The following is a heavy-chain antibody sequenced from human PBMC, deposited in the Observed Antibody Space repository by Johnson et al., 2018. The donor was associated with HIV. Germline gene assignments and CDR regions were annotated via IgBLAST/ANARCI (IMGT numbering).Heavy chain of an antibody. Sequence: VLLLESGGGLVKPGGSLRLSCAASGFSFSDYYMSWIRQAPGKGLEWVSYISSSGTTKYYADSVKGRFTISRDNAKKSLFLQMNSLRVEDTAFYYCAREGPRITIFGVVTPSAFDIWGQGTMVTVSS. CDR2: ISSSGTTK. CDR1: GFSFSDYY. V-gene: IGHV3-11*01. D-gene: IGHD3-3*01. J-gene: IGHJ3*02. CDR3: AREGPRITIFGVVTPSAFDI.